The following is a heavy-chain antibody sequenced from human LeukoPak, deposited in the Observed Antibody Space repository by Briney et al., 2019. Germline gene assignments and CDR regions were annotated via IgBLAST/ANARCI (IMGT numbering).Heavy chain of an antibody. J-gene: IGHJ6*02. CDR3: ARDLGGSYSYYYYGMDV. V-gene: IGHV3-7*01. CDR2: IKQDGSEK. Sequence: GGSLRLSCAASGFTFSSYWMSWVRQAPGKGLEWVANIKQDGSEKYYVDSVKGRFTISRDNAKNSLYLQMNSLRAEDTAVYYCARDLGGSYSYYYYGMDVWGQGTTVTVSS. CDR1: GFTFSSYW. D-gene: IGHD1-26*01.